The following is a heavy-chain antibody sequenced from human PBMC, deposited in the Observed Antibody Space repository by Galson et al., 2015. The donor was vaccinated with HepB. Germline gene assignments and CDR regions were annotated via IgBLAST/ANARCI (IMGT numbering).Heavy chain of an antibody. Sequence: LRLSCAASGFSFARYAMTWVRQAPGKGLEWVSSITSSGGNSYYTDSVKGRFTVSRDNSENTLLLQLNSLRAEDTAMYFCAKDGIMVANNPYHFHYWGQGTLVTVSS. CDR1: GFSFARYA. CDR2: ITSSGGNS. D-gene: IGHD2-15*01. J-gene: IGHJ4*02. V-gene: IGHV3-23*01. CDR3: AKDGIMVANNPYHFHY.